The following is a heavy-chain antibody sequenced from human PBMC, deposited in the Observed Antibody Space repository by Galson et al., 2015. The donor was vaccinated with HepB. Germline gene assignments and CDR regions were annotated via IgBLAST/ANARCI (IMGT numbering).Heavy chain of an antibody. D-gene: IGHD5-18*01. V-gene: IGHV4-34*01. CDR2: VNHSGNT. J-gene: IGHJ5*02. Sequence: ETLSLTCAVYGGSFRGYYWTWIRQSPEKGLEWIGEVNHSGNTKYNPSLKSRVIISTDTSKNQFSLKLNSVTAADTAVYYCARGHRGYTFGHWFDPWGQGTLVTVSS. CDR1: GGSFRGYY. CDR3: ARGHRGYTFGHWFDP.